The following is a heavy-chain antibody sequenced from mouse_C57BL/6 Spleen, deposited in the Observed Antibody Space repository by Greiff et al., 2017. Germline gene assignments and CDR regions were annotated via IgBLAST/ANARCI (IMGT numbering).Heavy chain of an antibody. CDR1: GFTFTDYY. CDR2: IRNKANGYTT. D-gene: IGHD3-2*02. V-gene: IGHV7-3*01. CDR3: ASSYCSGYEN. J-gene: IGHJ3*01. Sequence: EVKVVESGGGLVQPGGSLSLSCAASGFTFTDYYMSWVRQPPGQALEWMGFIRNKANGYTTKYSASVKGRFTISRDNSQSILYLQMNALRAEDSATYYCASSYCSGYENWGQGTLVTVSA.